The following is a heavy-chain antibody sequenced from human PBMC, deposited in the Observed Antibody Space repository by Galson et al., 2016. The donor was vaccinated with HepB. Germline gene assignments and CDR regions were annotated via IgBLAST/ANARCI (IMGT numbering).Heavy chain of an antibody. CDR1: GYTFISHG. J-gene: IGHJ6*02. D-gene: IGHD3-10*01. CDR3: ARFPHYYGSGHYYNPQFYNGMDV. V-gene: IGHV1-18*01. Sequence: SVKVSCKASGYTFISHGINWVRQAPGQGLEWMGWIRPFNGNTNYAQNLQGRVTMTTDPSPSTAYMELRGLRSDDTGVYYCARFPHYYGSGHYYNPQFYNGMDVWGQGTTVTVSS. CDR2: IRPFNGNT.